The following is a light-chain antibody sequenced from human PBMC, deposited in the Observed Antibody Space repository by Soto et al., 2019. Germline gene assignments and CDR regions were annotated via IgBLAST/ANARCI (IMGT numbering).Light chain of an antibody. J-gene: IGLJ2*01. V-gene: IGLV2-23*01. CDR3: SSYAGRITVV. CDR1: RSDVGGYNL. Sequence: QSALTQTASVSGSPGQSITMSCTGSRSDVGGYNLVSWYQQHPGKAPKLLISDDNKRPSGVSDRFSGSKSGNTASLTISGLQAEDEGDYYCSSYAGRITVVFGGGTKLTVL. CDR2: DDN.